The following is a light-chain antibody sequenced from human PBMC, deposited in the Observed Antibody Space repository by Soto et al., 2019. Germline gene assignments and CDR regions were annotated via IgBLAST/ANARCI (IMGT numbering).Light chain of an antibody. Sequence: AIRMTQSPSSFSASTGDRVTITCRASQGISSYLAWYQQKPGKAPKLLINAASTLQSGVPSRFSGSGSGTDFTLTISCLQSEDFATYYCQQYYSYPPALTFGGGTKVEIK. CDR2: AAS. V-gene: IGKV1-8*01. CDR1: QGISSY. J-gene: IGKJ4*01. CDR3: QQYYSYPPALT.